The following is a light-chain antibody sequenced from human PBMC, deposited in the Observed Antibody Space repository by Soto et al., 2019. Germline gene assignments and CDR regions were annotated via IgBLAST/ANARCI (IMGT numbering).Light chain of an antibody. CDR2: DAS. CDR1: QSISGW. Sequence: DIQMTQSPYTLSQSVGDRVSITCQASQSISGWLAWYQQKPGKAPKLLIYDASSLESGVPSRFSGSGSGTEFSLTISRLQPDDFATYYCQQYNSYSVNAFGQGTKLEI. J-gene: IGKJ2*01. CDR3: QQYNSYSVNA. V-gene: IGKV1-5*01.